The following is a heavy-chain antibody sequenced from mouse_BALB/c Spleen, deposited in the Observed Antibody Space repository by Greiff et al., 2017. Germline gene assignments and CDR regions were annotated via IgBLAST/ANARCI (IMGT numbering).Heavy chain of an antibody. CDR3: ARESPLVLLDY. V-gene: IGHV5-15*02. CDR2: ISNLAYSI. Sequence: EVKLVESGGGLVQPGGSRKLSCAASGFTFSDYGMAWVRQAPGKGPEWVAFISNLAYSIYYADTVTGRFTISSENAKNTLYLEMSSLRSEDTAMYYCARESPLVLLDYWGQGTTLTVSS. CDR1: GFTFSDYG. J-gene: IGHJ2*01. D-gene: IGHD1-1*01.